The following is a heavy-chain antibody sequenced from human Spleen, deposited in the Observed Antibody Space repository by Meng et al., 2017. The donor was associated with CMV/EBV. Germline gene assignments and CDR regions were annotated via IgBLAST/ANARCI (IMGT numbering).Heavy chain of an antibody. CDR3: ARQDSGSYFFPAHFDY. CDR2: ISSSSRTI. D-gene: IGHD1-26*01. Sequence: GESLKISCAASGFTVNSYSMNWVRQAPGKGLEWVSYISSSSRTIYYADSVKGRFTISRDNAKNSLYLQMNSLRAEDTAVYYCARQDSGSYFFPAHFDYWGQGTLVTVSS. J-gene: IGHJ4*02. V-gene: IGHV3-48*04. CDR1: GFTVNSYS.